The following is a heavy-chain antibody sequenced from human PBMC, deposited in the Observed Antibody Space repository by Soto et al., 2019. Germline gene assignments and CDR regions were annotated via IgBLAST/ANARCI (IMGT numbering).Heavy chain of an antibody. V-gene: IGHV2-26*01. CDR2: IFSNDER. Sequence: SGPTLVNPTETLTLACTVSGFSLSNARMGVSWIRQPPGKALEWLAHIFSNDERSYSTSLKSRLTISKDTSKSQVVLTMTNMDPVDTATYYCARISGNYDFWSGYHKVWFEPLGQGTLVTVSS. CDR1: GFSLSNARMG. CDR3: ARISGNYDFWSGYHKVWFEP. J-gene: IGHJ5*02. D-gene: IGHD3-3*01.